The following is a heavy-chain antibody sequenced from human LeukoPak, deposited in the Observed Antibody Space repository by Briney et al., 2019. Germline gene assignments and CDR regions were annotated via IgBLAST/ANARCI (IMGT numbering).Heavy chain of an antibody. J-gene: IGHJ4*02. CDR1: GGTFSSYA. D-gene: IGHD2-2*01. V-gene: IGHV1-69*13. CDR2: IIPIFGTA. CDR3: ARDKTYRSSTSCYHLFDY. Sequence: ASVKVSCKASGGTFSSYAMSWVRQAPGQGLEWMGGIIPIFGTANYAQKFQGRVTITADESTSTAYMELSSLRSEDTAVYYCARDKTYRSSTSCYHLFDYWGQGTLVTVSS.